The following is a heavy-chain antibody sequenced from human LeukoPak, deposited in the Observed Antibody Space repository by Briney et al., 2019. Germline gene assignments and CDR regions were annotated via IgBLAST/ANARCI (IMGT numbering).Heavy chain of an antibody. V-gene: IGHV6-1*01. CDR3: TRGKYSGFDI. CDR2: TYLRSKWYN. D-gene: IGHD2-21*01. Sequence: SQTLSLTCAISGDSVVTNNVAWNWIRQSPSRGLEWLGGTYLRSKWYNEYAVSVKSRITINPDTSRNHFSLQLNSVIPEDTAVHYCTRGKYSGFDIWGQGTMVTVSS. CDR1: GDSVVTNNVA. J-gene: IGHJ3*02.